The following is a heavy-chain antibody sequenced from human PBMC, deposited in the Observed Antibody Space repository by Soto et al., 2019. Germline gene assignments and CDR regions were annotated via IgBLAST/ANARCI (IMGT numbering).Heavy chain of an antibody. J-gene: IGHJ3*02. V-gene: IGHV1-18*01. CDR2: ISAYNGNT. Sequence: QVQLVQSGAEVKKPGASVKVSCKASGYTFTSYGISCVRQAPGQGLEWMGWISAYNGNTNYAPKLQGRVTMTTDTSTSTAYMELRGLGSDDTAVYYCARDYYGSGSYYLNDAFDIWGQGTMVTVSS. D-gene: IGHD3-10*01. CDR1: GYTFTSYG. CDR3: ARDYYGSGSYYLNDAFDI.